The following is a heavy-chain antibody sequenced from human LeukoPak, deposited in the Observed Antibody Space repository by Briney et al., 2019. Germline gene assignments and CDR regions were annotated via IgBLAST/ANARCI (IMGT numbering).Heavy chain of an antibody. V-gene: IGHV3-21*01. Sequence: PGGSLRLSCAASGFTFSSYAMSWVRQAPGKGLEWVSSISSSSSYIYYADSVKGRFTISRDNAKNSLYLQMNSLGAEDTAVYYCARYSSSLPDYWGQGTLVTVSS. CDR1: GFTFSSYA. CDR3: ARYSSSLPDY. D-gene: IGHD6-13*01. CDR2: ISSSSSYI. J-gene: IGHJ4*02.